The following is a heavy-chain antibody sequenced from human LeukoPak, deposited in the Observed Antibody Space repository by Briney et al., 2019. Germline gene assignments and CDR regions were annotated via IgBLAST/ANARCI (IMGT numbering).Heavy chain of an antibody. CDR3: ARSHAPPNLYSGSYWGVDY. Sequence: GASVKFSCKASGYTFTSYYMHWVRQAPGQGLEWMGIINPTGGSTSYAQKFQGRVTMTRDTSTSTVYMELSSLRSEDTAVYYCARSHAPPNLYSGSYWGVDYWGQGTLVTVSS. CDR1: GYTFTSYY. J-gene: IGHJ4*02. D-gene: IGHD1-26*01. CDR2: INPTGGST. V-gene: IGHV1-46*01.